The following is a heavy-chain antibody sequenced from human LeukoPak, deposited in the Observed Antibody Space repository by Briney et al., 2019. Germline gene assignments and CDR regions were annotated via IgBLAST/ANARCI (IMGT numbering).Heavy chain of an antibody. J-gene: IGHJ4*02. CDR2: IYYSGST. D-gene: IGHD1-1*01. CDR1: GGSISSSSYY. V-gene: IGHV4-39*07. Sequence: SETLSLTCTVSGGSISSSSYYWGWIRQPPGKGLEWIGSIYYSGSTYYNPSLKSRVTISVDTSKNQFSLKLSSVTAADTAVYYCARVRRYNWNAGNYWGQGTLVTVSS. CDR3: ARVRRYNWNAGNY.